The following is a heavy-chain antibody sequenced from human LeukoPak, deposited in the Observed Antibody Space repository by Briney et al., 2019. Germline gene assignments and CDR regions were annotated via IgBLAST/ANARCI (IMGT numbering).Heavy chain of an antibody. CDR3: ASRGYYYAMDV. CDR2: INHSGST. V-gene: IGHV4-34*01. J-gene: IGHJ6*02. CDR1: GGSFSGYY. D-gene: IGHD3-10*01. Sequence: SETLSLTCAVYGGSFSGYYWSWIRQPPGKGVEWIGEINHSGSTNYNPSLKSRVTISVDTSKNQFSLKLSSVTAADTAVYYCASRGYYYAMDVWGQGTTVTVSS.